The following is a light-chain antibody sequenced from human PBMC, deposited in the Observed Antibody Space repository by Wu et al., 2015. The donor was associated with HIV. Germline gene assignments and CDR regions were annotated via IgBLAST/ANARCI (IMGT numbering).Light chain of an antibody. Sequence: EIVMTQSPAALSMSPGERGTLSCRSSQSIGRKLAWYQQKPGQAPRLVIHSASTRASQIPARFSGSGSGTEFALTISSLQSEDFATYYCQHYYNYPPTFGQGTKVEIK. V-gene: IGKV3-15*01. CDR2: SAS. J-gene: IGKJ1*01. CDR3: QHYYNYPPT. CDR1: QSIGRK.